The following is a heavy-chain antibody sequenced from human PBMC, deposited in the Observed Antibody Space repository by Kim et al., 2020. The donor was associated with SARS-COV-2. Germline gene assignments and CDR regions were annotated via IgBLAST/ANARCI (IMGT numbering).Heavy chain of an antibody. CDR2: INSDGSST. Sequence: GGSLRLSCAASGLTSTSHWMHWVRQAPGKGLVWVSRINSDGSSTNYADSVKGRFTISRDSAKNTLYLQMNSLRDDDTAAYYCAEGPYSNYAASWGQGTLV. D-gene: IGHD4-4*01. CDR3: AEGPYSNYAAS. V-gene: IGHV3-74*01. CDR1: GLTSTSHW. J-gene: IGHJ4*02.